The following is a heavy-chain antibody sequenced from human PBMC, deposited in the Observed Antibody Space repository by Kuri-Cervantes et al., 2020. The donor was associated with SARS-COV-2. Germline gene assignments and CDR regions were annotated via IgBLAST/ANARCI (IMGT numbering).Heavy chain of an antibody. J-gene: IGHJ4*02. Sequence: SETLSLTCTVSGGSISSGDYYWSWIRQPPGKGLEWIGYIYYSGSTNYNPSLKSRVTISVDTSKNQFSLKLSSVTAADTAVYYCARDRRGYYDSSGYYHELVYFDYWGQGTLVTVSS. CDR1: GGSISSGDYY. V-gene: IGHV4-61*08. D-gene: IGHD3-22*01. CDR2: IYYSGST. CDR3: ARDRRGYYDSSGYYHELVYFDY.